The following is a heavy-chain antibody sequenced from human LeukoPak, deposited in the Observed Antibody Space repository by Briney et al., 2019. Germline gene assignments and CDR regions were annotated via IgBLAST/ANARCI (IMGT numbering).Heavy chain of an antibody. D-gene: IGHD6-13*01. Sequence: RESLILSWAAAGFSVSSFCMSCVRPAPRAWMELVSTITGNGGGTYYADSVKGRFTISRDNSKNTLHLHMNSMRAEDTAVYYCAKDSSSRPFDCWGQGTLVTVSS. V-gene: IGHV3-23*01. J-gene: IGHJ4*02. CDR2: ITGNGGGT. CDR3: AKDSSSRPFDC. CDR1: GFSVSSFC.